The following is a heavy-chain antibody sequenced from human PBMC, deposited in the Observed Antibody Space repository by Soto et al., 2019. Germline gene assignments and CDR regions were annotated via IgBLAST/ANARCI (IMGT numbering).Heavy chain of an antibody. Sequence: EVQLVESGGDLVQPGRSLRLSCAASGFTSRDYAMHWVRRAPGKGLEWVSGIKWNGDVIGYADSVKGRFTISRDNAKNSLYLQMNSLRGEDTALYYCAKDIRLYDYGMDVWGQGTTVTVSS. CDR3: AKDIRLYDYGMDV. J-gene: IGHJ6*02. D-gene: IGHD3-16*01. CDR2: IKWNGDVI. CDR1: GFTSRDYA. V-gene: IGHV3-9*02.